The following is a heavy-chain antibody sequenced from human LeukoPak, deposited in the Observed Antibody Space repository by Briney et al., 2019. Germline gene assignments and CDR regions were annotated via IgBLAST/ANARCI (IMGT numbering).Heavy chain of an antibody. CDR3: ARVVGATPLNAFDI. Sequence: SETLSLTCTVPGGSISSYYWSWIRQPPGKGLEWIGYIYYSGSTNYNPSLKSRVTISVDTSKNQFSLKLSSLTAADTAVYYCARVVGATPLNAFDIWGQGTMVTVSS. J-gene: IGHJ3*02. D-gene: IGHD1-26*01. CDR2: IYYSGST. CDR1: GGSISSYY. V-gene: IGHV4-59*01.